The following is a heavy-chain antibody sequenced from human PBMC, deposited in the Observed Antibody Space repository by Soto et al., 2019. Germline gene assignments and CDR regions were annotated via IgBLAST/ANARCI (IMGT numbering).Heavy chain of an antibody. Sequence: SETLSLTCTVSGGSISSSSHYWGWIRQPPGKGLEWIGSSYYSGSTYYNPSLNSRVATSVDTCTNQFSLKLTSVTAADTAVDYCESLGYCSGASSFPRILEGWGQ. V-gene: IGHV4-39*01. CDR1: GGSISSSSHY. D-gene: IGHD2-15*01. J-gene: IGHJ1*01. CDR3: ESLGYCSGASSFPRILEG. CDR2: SYYSGST.